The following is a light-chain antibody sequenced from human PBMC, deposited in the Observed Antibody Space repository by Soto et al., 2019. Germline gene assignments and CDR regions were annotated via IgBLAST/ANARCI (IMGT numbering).Light chain of an antibody. CDR1: QSLSNPY. V-gene: IGKV3D-7*01. CDR3: HQDFDLPLT. J-gene: IGKJ4*01. Sequence: EIVMTQSPVTLSLSPGDRDTLSCRASQSLSNPYISWYQQKPGQAPRLLIYGASTRATGIPARFSGSGSGTDFTLTISSLQPEDFALYYCHQDFDLPLTFGGGTKVDIK. CDR2: GAS.